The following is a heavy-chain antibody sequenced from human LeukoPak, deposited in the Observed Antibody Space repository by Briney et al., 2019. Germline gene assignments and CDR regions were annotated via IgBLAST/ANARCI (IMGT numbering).Heavy chain of an antibody. CDR3: AKGHGPHDYGIDY. J-gene: IGHJ4*02. V-gene: IGHV3-30*02. CDR1: GFTFSSYG. D-gene: IGHD4-17*01. Sequence: GGSLRLSCAASGFTFSSYGMHWVRQAPGKGLEWVAFIRCDGSNKYYADSVKGRFTISRDNSKNTLYLQMNSLRAEDTAVYYCAKGHGPHDYGIDYWGQGTLVTVSS. CDR2: IRCDGSNK.